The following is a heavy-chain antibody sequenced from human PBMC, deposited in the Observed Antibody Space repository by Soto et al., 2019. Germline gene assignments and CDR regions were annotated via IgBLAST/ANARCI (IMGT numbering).Heavy chain of an antibody. CDR3: AHPKENLWFGELYFDY. J-gene: IGHJ4*02. V-gene: IGHV2-5*02. CDR2: IYWDDDK. Sequence: QITLKESGPTLVKPTQTLTLTCTFSGFSLSTSGVGVGWIRQPPGKALEWLALIYWDDDKRYSPSLKSRLTITKDTSKNQVVLTMTNMDPVDTATYYCAHPKENLWFGELYFDYWGQGTLVTVSS. D-gene: IGHD3-10*01. CDR1: GFSLSTSGVG.